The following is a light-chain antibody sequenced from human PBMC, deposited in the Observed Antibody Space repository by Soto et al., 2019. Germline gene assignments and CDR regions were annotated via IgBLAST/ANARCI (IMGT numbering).Light chain of an antibody. CDR2: EVT. CDR3: AVWDDRLNGPV. V-gene: IGLV2-8*01. Sequence: QSALTQPPSASGSPGQSVTISCTGSNVGEYDYVSWYQQHPGKAPKLMIHEVTKRPSGVPDRFSGSKSGNTASLTVSGLQAEDEADYYCAVWDDRLNGPVFGGGTKLTVL. J-gene: IGLJ3*02. CDR1: NVGEYDY.